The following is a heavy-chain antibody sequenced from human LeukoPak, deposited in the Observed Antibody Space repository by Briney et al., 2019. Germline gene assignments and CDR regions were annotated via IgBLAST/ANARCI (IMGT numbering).Heavy chain of an antibody. CDR2: IYSGGST. V-gene: IGHV3-53*01. D-gene: IGHD1-14*01. CDR1: EFSVGSNY. CDR3: AKATGYLL. J-gene: IGHJ4*02. Sequence: GGSLRLSCAASEFSVGSNYMTWVRQAPGKGLEWVSLIYSGGSTYYADSVKGRFTISRDNAENTLYLQMNSLRADDTAVYYCAKATGYLLWGQGTLVTVSS.